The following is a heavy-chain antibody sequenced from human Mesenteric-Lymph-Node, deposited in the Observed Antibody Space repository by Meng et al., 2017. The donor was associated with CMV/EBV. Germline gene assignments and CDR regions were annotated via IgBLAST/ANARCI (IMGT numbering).Heavy chain of an antibody. V-gene: IGHV3-52*01. CDR3: TRGPRSTSSWVGSWFDP. J-gene: IGHJ5*02. CDR2: IKCDGSEK. CDR1: GFTFSSSW. D-gene: IGHD6-13*01. Sequence: GESLKISCAASGFTFSSSWMHWVCQAPEKGLEWVADIKCDGSEKYYIDSVKGRLTISRDSAKSSLYLQMNGLRAEDTALYYCTRGPRSTSSWVGSWFDPWGQGTLVTVSS.